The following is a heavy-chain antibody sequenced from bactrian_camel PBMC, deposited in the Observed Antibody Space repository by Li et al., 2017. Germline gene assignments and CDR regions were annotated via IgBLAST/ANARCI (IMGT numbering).Heavy chain of an antibody. CDR2: IDTNGNS. V-gene: IGHV3S26*01. CDR3: ASDSVSWACKVDNDFPW. CDR1: GYTYNPSC. J-gene: IGHJ6*01. Sequence: HVQLVESGGGSVQAGGSLRLSCAHSGYTYNPSCMAWFRQAPGKEREGVAVIDTNGNSRYADSVKGRFTISKDNANTLSLQMNGLRPEDTAMYYCASDSVSWACKVDNDFPWWGQGTQVTVS. D-gene: IGHD1*01.